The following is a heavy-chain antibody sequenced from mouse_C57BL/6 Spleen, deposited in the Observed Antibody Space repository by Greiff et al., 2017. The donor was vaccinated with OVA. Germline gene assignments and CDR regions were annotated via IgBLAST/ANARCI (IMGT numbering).Heavy chain of an antibody. Sequence: QVQLKQSGAELVRPGTSVKVSCKASGYAFTNYLIAWVKQRPGQGLAWIGVINPGSGGTNYNEKFKGKATLTADKSSSTAYMQLSSLTSEDSAVYFCARSGGYDDGYYFDYWGQGTTLTVSS. J-gene: IGHJ2*01. CDR1: GYAFTNYL. V-gene: IGHV1-54*01. D-gene: IGHD2-2*01. CDR2: INPGSGGT. CDR3: ARSGGYDDGYYFDY.